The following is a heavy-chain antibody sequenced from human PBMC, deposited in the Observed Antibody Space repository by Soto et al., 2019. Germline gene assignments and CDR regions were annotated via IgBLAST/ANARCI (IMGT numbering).Heavy chain of an antibody. CDR3: ARDRNPYYYDKSGFFYADY. D-gene: IGHD3-22*01. V-gene: IGHV1-3*01. Sequence: QVQVVQSGAEVKKPGASVKVSCKTSGYTFTSYVIHWVRQAPGQRPEWMGWINAGNGNTKFSQKFQDRVTITRDTSASTAYMELSSLRSEDTAFYYCARDRNPYYYDKSGFFYADYWGLGTLVTVSS. CDR2: INAGNGNT. CDR1: GYTFTSYV. J-gene: IGHJ4*02.